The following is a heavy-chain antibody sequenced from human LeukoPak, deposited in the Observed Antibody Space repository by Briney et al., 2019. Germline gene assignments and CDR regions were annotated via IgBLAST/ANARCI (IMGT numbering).Heavy chain of an antibody. Sequence: PGASVKVSCKASGGTFSSYAISWVRQAPGQGLEWMGGIIPIFGTANYAQKFQGRVTITADESTSTAYMELSSLRSEDTAVYYCANRHSSGYYSPFDYWGQGTLVTVSS. CDR3: ANRHSSGYYSPFDY. CDR2: IIPIFGTA. D-gene: IGHD3-22*01. J-gene: IGHJ4*02. CDR1: GGTFSSYA. V-gene: IGHV1-69*13.